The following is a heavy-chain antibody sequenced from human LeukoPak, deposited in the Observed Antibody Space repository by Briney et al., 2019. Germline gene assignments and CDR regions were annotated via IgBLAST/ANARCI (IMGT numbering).Heavy chain of an antibody. CDR2: ISYDGSNK. D-gene: IGHD6-19*01. Sequence: GGSLRLSCAASGFTFSSYAMHWVRQAPGKGLEWVAIISYDGSNKYYADSMKGRFTISRDNSKNTLYLQMDSLRTEDTALYYCARDDRAVAGFYYRDYWGQGTLVTVSS. CDR3: ARDDRAVAGFYYRDY. J-gene: IGHJ4*02. V-gene: IGHV3-30*04. CDR1: GFTFSSYA.